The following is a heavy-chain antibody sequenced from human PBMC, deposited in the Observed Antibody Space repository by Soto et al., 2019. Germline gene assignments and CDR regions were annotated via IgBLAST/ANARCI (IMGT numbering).Heavy chain of an antibody. CDR1: GYTFSSSD. V-gene: IGHV1-8*01. Sequence: QVQLVQSGAEVKKPGASVKVSCRASGYTFSSSDITWVRQAAGQGLEWMGWVNPNSGDTDYAQKFQGRVTMTRETSIRTAYMELSSLRSEDSAVYYCARKGFLDWFLDFWGQGTLVTVSS. D-gene: IGHD3-9*01. J-gene: IGHJ4*02. CDR3: ARKGFLDWFLDF. CDR2: VNPNSGDT.